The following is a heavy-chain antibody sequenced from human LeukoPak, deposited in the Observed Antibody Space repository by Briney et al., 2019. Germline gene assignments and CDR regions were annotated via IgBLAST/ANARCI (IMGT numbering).Heavy chain of an antibody. CDR3: ARSATGTTQTNWFDP. CDR2: IYYSGST. V-gene: IGHV4-59*12. D-gene: IGHD1-1*01. Sequence: SETLSLTCTVSGGSISSYYWSWIRQPPGKGLEWIGYIYYSGSTNYNPSLKSRVTISVDRSKNQFSLKLSSVTAADTAVYYCARSATGTTQTNWFDPWGQGTLVTVSS. J-gene: IGHJ5*02. CDR1: GGSISSYY.